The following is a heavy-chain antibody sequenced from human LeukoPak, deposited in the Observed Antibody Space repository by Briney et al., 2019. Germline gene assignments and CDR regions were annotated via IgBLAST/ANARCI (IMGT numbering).Heavy chain of an antibody. CDR2: ISSDGSNK. CDR3: ARDTDTDYSSSPGWFDS. Sequence: PGRSLRLSCAAPGLSFSSYAMNWVRQAPGKGLEWVAVISSDGSNKFYADSVKGRFTVSRDNSKNTLYLQMNSLRVEDTAVYYCARDTDTDYSSSPGWFDSWGQGTLVTVSS. V-gene: IGHV3-30-3*01. D-gene: IGHD6-6*01. J-gene: IGHJ5*01. CDR1: GLSFSSYA.